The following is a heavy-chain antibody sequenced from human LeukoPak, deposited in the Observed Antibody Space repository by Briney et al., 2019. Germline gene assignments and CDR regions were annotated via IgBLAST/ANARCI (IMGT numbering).Heavy chain of an antibody. Sequence: GGSLRLSCAASGFTSSNAWMSWVRQAPGKGLEWVGRIKSKTDGGTTDYAAPVKGRFTISRDDSKNTLYLQMNSLKTEDTAVYYCTTTPYVGGGLDYWGQGTLVTVSS. V-gene: IGHV3-15*01. CDR3: TTTPYVGGGLDY. CDR2: IKSKTDGGTT. J-gene: IGHJ4*02. CDR1: GFTSSNAW. D-gene: IGHD3-16*01.